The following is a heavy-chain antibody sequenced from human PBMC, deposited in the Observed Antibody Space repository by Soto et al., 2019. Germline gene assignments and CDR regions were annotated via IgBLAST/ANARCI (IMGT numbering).Heavy chain of an antibody. CDR1: GHSDTTKDFF. CDR2: IYHGGTT. Sequence: PSETLSLTCTVSGHSDTTKDFFCSWLRQAPGRGLEWIAYIYHGGTTHYNPAFRSRVTMSVDTAKNQFSLKLTSVTAADTAVYYCAREGGSYDSGGYLIRGAFDIWGQGTMVTVSS. V-gene: IGHV4-31*02. D-gene: IGHD3-22*01. CDR3: AREGGSYDSGGYLIRGAFDI. J-gene: IGHJ3*02.